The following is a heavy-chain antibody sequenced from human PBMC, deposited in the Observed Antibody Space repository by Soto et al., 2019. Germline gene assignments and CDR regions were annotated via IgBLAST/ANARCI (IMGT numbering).Heavy chain of an antibody. J-gene: IGHJ6*03. D-gene: IGHD3-16*01. CDR1: GFTVSSYA. Sequence: EVQLLESGGGLVQPGGSLRLSCAASGFTVSSYAMSWVRQAPGKGLEGVSVISGSGSTYSADSVRGGFTISSDSSKNTVYLQMNSLRAEDTAAYYCAKALRFTFTTGYYMDVWGRGTTVTVSS. CDR2: ISGSGST. CDR3: AKALRFTFTTGYYMDV. V-gene: IGHV3-23*01.